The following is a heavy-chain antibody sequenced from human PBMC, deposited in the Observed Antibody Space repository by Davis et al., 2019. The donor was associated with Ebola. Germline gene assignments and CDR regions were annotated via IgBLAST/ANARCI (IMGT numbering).Heavy chain of an antibody. D-gene: IGHD1-26*01. V-gene: IGHV3-48*01. CDR1: GFTFSTYS. J-gene: IGHJ3*02. CDR2: ISSSSSTI. Sequence: GESLKISCAVSGFTFSTYSMNWVRQAPGKGLEWVSYISSSSSTIYYADSVKGRFTISRDNSKNTLYLQMNSLRVEDTAIYYCAKDTSNIWFDIWGQGTMVTVSS. CDR3: AKDTSNIWFDI.